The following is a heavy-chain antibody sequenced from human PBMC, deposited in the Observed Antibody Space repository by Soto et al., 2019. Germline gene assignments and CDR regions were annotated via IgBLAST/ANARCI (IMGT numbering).Heavy chain of an antibody. Sequence: VHLVESGGGLVKPGGSLRLSCAASGLTFSDSYLNWIRHAPGKGLEWLAYISSTGSSIFYAGSVKGRFTISRDNAKNSLYLQMNSLRAEDTAMYYCARVRFGEWGYAMDVWGQGTTVTVSS. J-gene: IGHJ6*02. CDR1: GLTFSDSY. CDR3: ARVRFGEWGYAMDV. D-gene: IGHD3-10*01. V-gene: IGHV3-11*01. CDR2: ISSTGSSI.